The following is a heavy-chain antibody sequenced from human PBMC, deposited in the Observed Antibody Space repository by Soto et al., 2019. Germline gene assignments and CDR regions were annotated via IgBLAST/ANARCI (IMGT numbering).Heavy chain of an antibody. D-gene: IGHD2-2*01. V-gene: IGHV4-34*01. CDR3: ARRGRYCSSRTSCYFYFDS. CDR2: INPSGST. Sequence: PSETLSLTCGVNDGSLNRYFWSWIRQSPGKGLEWIGEINPSGSTSHNPSLKSRVTLSIDTSKNQFSLRLSSVTAADSAIYYCARRGRYCSSRTSCYFYFDSWVQGTLVTVSS. CDR1: DGSLNRYF. J-gene: IGHJ4*02.